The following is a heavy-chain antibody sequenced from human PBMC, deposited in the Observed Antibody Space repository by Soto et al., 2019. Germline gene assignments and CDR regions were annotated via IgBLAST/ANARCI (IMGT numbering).Heavy chain of an antibody. Sequence: EVQLLESGGGLVQPGGALRLSCAVSGFTFNSNDMTWVRQAPGKGLEWVSTISSSGAFTYHADSVRGRLTISRDNSKNKVYLQMNGLRAEDTAVYYCVKHQVSLVRGISPFDYWGQGALVTVSS. V-gene: IGHV3-23*01. J-gene: IGHJ4*02. CDR3: VKHQVSLVRGISPFDY. D-gene: IGHD3-10*01. CDR1: GFTFNSND. CDR2: ISSSGAFT.